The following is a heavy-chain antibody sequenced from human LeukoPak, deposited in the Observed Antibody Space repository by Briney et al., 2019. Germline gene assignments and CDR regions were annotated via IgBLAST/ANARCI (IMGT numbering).Heavy chain of an antibody. CDR1: GFRFSDCF. CDR3: ARGTGPHIYLDS. D-gene: IGHD2-8*02. CDR2: ISSPGSTI. J-gene: IGHJ4*02. V-gene: IGHV3-11*04. Sequence: GGSLRLSCIAPGFRFSDCFMTWIRQGPGKGLESVSYISSPGSTIYYADSVRGRFTISRDNANNLLYLQMNSLTPEDTAVYYRARGTGPHIYLDSWGQGALVTVSS.